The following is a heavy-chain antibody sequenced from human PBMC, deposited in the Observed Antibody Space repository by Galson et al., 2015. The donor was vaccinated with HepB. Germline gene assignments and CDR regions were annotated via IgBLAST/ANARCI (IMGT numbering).Heavy chain of an antibody. CDR3: ARVVGTIYYYGMDV. CDR2: TYYRAKWYN. CDR1: GDSVSNNNVA. V-gene: IGHV6-1*01. J-gene: IGHJ6*02. D-gene: IGHD6-19*01. Sequence: CAISGDSVSNNNVAWNWIRQSPSRGLEWLGRTYYRAKWYNDYAVSVRSRITINPDTSKNQFSLQLNSVTPEDTAIYYCARVVGTIYYYGMDVWGQGTTVTVSS.